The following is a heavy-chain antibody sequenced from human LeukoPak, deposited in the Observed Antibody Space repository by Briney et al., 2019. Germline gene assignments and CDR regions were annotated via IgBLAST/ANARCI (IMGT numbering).Heavy chain of an antibody. D-gene: IGHD3-10*01. CDR3: ARDHRGVRYYFDY. V-gene: IGHV3-23*01. CDR1: GFTFSSYA. J-gene: IGHJ4*02. Sequence: SGGSLRLSCAASGFTFSSYAMSWVRQAPGKGLEWVSAISGTGGRTYYADSVKGRFTISRDNSKNTLYLQMNSLRAEDTAVYYCARDHRGVRYYFDYWGQGTLVTVSS. CDR2: ISGTGGRT.